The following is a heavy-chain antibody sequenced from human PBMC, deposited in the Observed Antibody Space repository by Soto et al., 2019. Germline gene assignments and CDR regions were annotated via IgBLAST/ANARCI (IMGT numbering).Heavy chain of an antibody. CDR1: GGSISSSSYY. V-gene: IGHV4-39*01. J-gene: IGHJ3*02. CDR2: IYYSGST. Sequence: QLQLQESGPGLVKPSETLSLTCTVSGGSISSSSYYWGWIRQPPGKGLEWIGSIYYSGSTYYNPSLKSRVTISVDTSKNQFSLKLSSVTAADTAVYYCARQGIAVAIEGAFDIWGQGTMVTVSS. D-gene: IGHD6-19*01. CDR3: ARQGIAVAIEGAFDI.